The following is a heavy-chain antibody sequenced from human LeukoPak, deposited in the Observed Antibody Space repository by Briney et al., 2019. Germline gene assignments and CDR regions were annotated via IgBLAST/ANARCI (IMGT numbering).Heavy chain of an antibody. CDR1: GGSISSYY. D-gene: IGHD3-22*01. Sequence: SETLSLTCTVSGGSISSYYWSWIRQPPGKGLEWIGYIYYSGSTNYNPSLKSRVTISVDTSKNQFSLKLSSVTAADTAVYYCARGAQYYYDSSGYYRSYWYFDLWGRGTLVTVSS. CDR3: ARGAQYYYDSSGYYRSYWYFDL. CDR2: IYYSGST. J-gene: IGHJ2*01. V-gene: IGHV4-59*01.